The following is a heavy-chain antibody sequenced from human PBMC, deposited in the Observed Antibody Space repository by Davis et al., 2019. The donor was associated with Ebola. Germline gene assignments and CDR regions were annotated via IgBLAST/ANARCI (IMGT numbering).Heavy chain of an antibody. Sequence: PSETLSLTCAVYGGSFSGYYWSWIRQPPGKRLEWIGEINHSGSTNYNPSLKSRVTISVDTSKNQFSLKLSSVTAADTAVYYCARGRRSIEGYNKGRLSWFDPWGQGTLVTVSS. CDR1: GGSFSGYY. CDR2: INHSGST. J-gene: IGHJ5*02. V-gene: IGHV4-34*01. D-gene: IGHD5-24*01. CDR3: ARGRRSIEGYNKGRLSWFDP.